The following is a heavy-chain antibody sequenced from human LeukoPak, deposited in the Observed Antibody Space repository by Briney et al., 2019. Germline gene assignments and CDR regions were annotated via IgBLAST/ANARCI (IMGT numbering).Heavy chain of an antibody. D-gene: IGHD6-19*01. J-gene: IGHJ3*01. V-gene: IGHV3-48*01. CDR3: ARDNPEYSSGWYGAFDV. Sequence: PGGSLRLSCVGSGFTFSTFGMNWVRQAPGKGLEWVAYISSSGSTYYADSVKGRFTISSDSVKNSLHLQINSLRVEDTAVYYCARDNPEYSSGWYGAFDVWGQGTMVTVSS. CDR2: ISSSGST. CDR1: GFTFSTFG.